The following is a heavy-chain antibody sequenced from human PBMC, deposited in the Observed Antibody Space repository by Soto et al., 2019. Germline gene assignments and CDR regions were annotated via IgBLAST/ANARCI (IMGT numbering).Heavy chain of an antibody. CDR3: GRDPRVGIIAAAGRWMWYGMDV. J-gene: IGHJ6*02. Sequence: QVQLVQSGAEVKKPGASVKVSCKASGYTFTSYGISWVRQAPGQGLEWMGWISAYNGNTNYARKLQGRVTMTTDTFTSTAYLEARSLRCDERAVDYCGRDPRVGIIAAAGRWMWYGMDVRGQGTTVTVSS. CDR1: GYTFTSYG. D-gene: IGHD6-13*01. CDR2: ISAYNGNT. V-gene: IGHV1-18*01.